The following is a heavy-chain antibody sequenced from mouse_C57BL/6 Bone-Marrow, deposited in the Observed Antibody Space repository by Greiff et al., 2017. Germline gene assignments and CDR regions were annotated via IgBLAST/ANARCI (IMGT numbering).Heavy chain of an antibody. J-gene: IGHJ2*01. Sequence: QVQLQQSGAELARPGASVKMSCKASGYTFTSYTMHWVKQRPGQGLEWIGYINPSSGYTKYNQKFKDKATLTADKSSSTAYMQLSSLTSEDAAVYYCARRGSYDYDFDYWGQGTTLTVSS. CDR2: INPSSGYT. D-gene: IGHD2-4*01. V-gene: IGHV1-4*01. CDR3: ARRGSYDYDFDY. CDR1: GYTFTSYT.